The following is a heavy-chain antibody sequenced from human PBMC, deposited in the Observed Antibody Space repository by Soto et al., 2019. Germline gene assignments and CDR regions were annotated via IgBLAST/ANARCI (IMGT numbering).Heavy chain of an antibody. CDR2: ISSNGGST. J-gene: IGHJ4*02. Sequence: GGSLRLSCAASGFTFSSYWMSWVRQVPGKGLEYVSSISSNGGSTHYADSVKGRFTISRDNSKNTLYLQMISLRVEDTAVYYCVKDPYCSSTACYAAFDYWGQGALVTVSS. V-gene: IGHV3-64D*08. CDR3: VKDPYCSSTACYAAFDY. CDR1: GFTFSSYW. D-gene: IGHD2-2*01.